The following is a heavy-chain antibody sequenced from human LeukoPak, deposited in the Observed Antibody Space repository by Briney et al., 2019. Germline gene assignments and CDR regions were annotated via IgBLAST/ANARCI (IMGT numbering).Heavy chain of an antibody. V-gene: IGHV4-59*08. D-gene: IGHD1-26*01. CDR2: IYYSGST. J-gene: IGHJ4*02. Sequence: SDTLSLTCTVSGGSISPYYWSWIRQPPGKGLEWIGYIYYSGSTSYNPSLKSRVTISVDTSKNQISLKLSSVTAADTAVYYCARHGGGGESYPRVFDYWGRGTLVTVSS. CDR1: GGSISPYY. CDR3: ARHGGGGESYPRVFDY.